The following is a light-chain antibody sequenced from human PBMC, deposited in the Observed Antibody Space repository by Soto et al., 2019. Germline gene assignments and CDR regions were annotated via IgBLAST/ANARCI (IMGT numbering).Light chain of an antibody. CDR2: DAS. Sequence: ELVLTQSPATMSLSPGERATLSCGASQTVGSTYLAWYQQKPGLAPRLLIYDASSRATGIPDRFSGSGSGTDFPLTISRLEPEDFAVYYCQHYGSSPWTFGPGTKVEIK. V-gene: IGKV3D-20*01. CDR3: QHYGSSPWT. J-gene: IGKJ1*01. CDR1: QTVGSTY.